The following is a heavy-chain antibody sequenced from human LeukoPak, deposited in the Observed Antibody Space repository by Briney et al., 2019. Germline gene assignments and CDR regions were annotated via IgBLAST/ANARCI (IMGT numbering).Heavy chain of an antibody. J-gene: IGHJ3*02. CDR3: ARVLDLSKRGLDAFDI. Sequence: SETLSLTCTVSGGSISSHFWSWIRQPPGKGLEWIGYVYYSGSTNYNPSLKSRVTISVDTSKKQFPLKLSSATAADTAVYYCARVLDLSKRGLDAFDIWGQGTRVTVSS. CDR2: VYYSGST. D-gene: IGHD3-16*01. V-gene: IGHV4-59*11. CDR1: GGSISSHF.